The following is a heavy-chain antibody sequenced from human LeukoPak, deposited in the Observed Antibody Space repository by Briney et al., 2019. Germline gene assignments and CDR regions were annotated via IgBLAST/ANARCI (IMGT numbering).Heavy chain of an antibody. J-gene: IGHJ4*02. D-gene: IGHD2-15*01. CDR3: ARGGTPNCSGGSCYDY. CDR1: VGTFGSDA. Sequence: GASLKVSCKASVGTFGSDAISWVRQAPGQGREWMGKIIPILGIANYAQKLQSRVTITADKSTSTAYMELSSLRTEDTAVYYCARGGTPNCSGGSCYDYWGQGTLVTVSS. V-gene: IGHV1-69*04. CDR2: IIPILGIA.